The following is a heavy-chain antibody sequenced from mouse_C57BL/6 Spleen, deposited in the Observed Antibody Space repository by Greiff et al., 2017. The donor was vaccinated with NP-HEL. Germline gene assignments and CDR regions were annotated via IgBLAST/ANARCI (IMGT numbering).Heavy chain of an antibody. V-gene: IGHV1-52*01. Sequence: VQLQQPGAELVRPGSSVKLSCKASGYTFTSYWMHWVKQRPIQGLEWIGNIDPSDSETHYNQKFKDKATLTVDKSSSTAYIQLSSLTSEDSAVYYCARGIYYGSSPAYWGQGTLVTVSA. CDR2: IDPSDSET. J-gene: IGHJ3*01. D-gene: IGHD1-1*01. CDR1: GYTFTSYW. CDR3: ARGIYYGSSPAY.